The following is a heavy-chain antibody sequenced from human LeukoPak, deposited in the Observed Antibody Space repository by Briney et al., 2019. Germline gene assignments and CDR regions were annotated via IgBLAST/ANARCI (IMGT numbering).Heavy chain of an antibody. Sequence: PSQTLSLTRTLSGGSISSGGYYWSWIRHHPGEGLEWVGDVYYSGSTYYNPPLKSRVTISVDTSKRQFSLKLSSVTAADTAVYYCARHDPLVTMIIRERAFDMWGQGTMVTVPS. CDR1: GGSISSGGYY. J-gene: IGHJ3*02. V-gene: IGHV4-31*03. D-gene: IGHD3-22*01. CDR2: VYYSGST. CDR3: ARHDPLVTMIIRERAFDM.